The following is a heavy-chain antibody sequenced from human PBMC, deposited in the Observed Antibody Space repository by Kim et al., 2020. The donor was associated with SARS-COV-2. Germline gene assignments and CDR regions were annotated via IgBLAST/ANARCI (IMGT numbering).Heavy chain of an antibody. D-gene: IGHD1-26*01. CDR3: AKGVSNSGFDY. CDR2: ISWDGART. V-gene: IGHV3-23*01. J-gene: IGHJ4*02. CDR1: GFTFSTSP. Sequence: GGSLRLSCVASGFTFSTSPMGWVRQAPGEGLEWVSRISWDGARTYYADSVKGRVTMSSDKFKNTVSLDMKSLRVEDTAVYYCAKGVSNSGFDYRGQG.